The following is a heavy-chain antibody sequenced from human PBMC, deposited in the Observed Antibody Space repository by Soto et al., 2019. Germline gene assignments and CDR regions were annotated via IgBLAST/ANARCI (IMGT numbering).Heavy chain of an antibody. Sequence: PGGSLRLSCAASGFTFSSYGMHWVRQAPGKGLEWVAVIWYDGSNKYYADSVKGRFTISRDNSKNTLYLQMNSLRAEDTAVYYCARETRITMIVVPVLDYWGQGTLVTSPQ. D-gene: IGHD3-22*01. CDR1: GFTFSSYG. J-gene: IGHJ4*02. CDR2: IWYDGSNK. CDR3: ARETRITMIVVPVLDY. V-gene: IGHV3-33*01.